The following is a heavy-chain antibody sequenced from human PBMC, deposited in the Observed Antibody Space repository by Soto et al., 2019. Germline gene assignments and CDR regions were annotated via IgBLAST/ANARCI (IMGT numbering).Heavy chain of an antibody. CDR3: ARQNWNYYYYYLGV. CDR1: GFRFDDYG. V-gene: IGHV3-20*01. J-gene: IGHJ6*03. Sequence: EELLVESGGGVVRPGGSLRLSCAASGFRFDDYGMSWVRQVPGKGLELVSGMNWNGEKIGYADSVKGRFTISRDNVKNSLDMQMNNLSAEDTAPYHCARQNWNYYYYYLGVWGKGTTVTVSS. D-gene: IGHD1-1*01. CDR2: MNWNGEKI.